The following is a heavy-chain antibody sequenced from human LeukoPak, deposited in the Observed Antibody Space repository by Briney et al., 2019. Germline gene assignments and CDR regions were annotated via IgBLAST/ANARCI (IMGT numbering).Heavy chain of an antibody. CDR1: GGSISSGDYY. CDR2: IYYSGST. CDR3: ATLIREMGTLPADY. Sequence: SQTLSLTCTVSGGSISSGDYYWSWIRQPPGKGLEWIGYIYYSGSTYYNPSLKSRVTISVDTSKNQFSLKLSSVTAADTAVYYCATLIREMGTLPADYWGQGTLVTVSS. J-gene: IGHJ4*02. D-gene: IGHD1-1*01. V-gene: IGHV4-30-4*08.